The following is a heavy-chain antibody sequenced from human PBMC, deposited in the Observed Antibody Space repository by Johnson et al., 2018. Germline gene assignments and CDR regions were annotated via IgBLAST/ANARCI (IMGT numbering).Heavy chain of an antibody. CDR1: GGTFSNYG. J-gene: IGHJ2*01. D-gene: IGHD3/OR15-3a*01. V-gene: IGHV1-69*01. CDR2: IIPIYAMT. Sequence: QVQLQQWGADVKKPGSSVKVSCKVSGGTFSNYGISWLRQAPGQGPEWMGGIIPIYAMTNYAQMFQGRVTITADGSTTTVYMHLSSLKSEETAVYYCARIPSWTKGTPASWYFDRGGRGTLITVSS. CDR3: ARIPSWTKGTPASWYFDR.